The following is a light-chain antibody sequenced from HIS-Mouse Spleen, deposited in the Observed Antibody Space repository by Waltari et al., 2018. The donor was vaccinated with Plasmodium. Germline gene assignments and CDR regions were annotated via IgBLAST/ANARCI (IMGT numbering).Light chain of an antibody. Sequence: SYELTQPPSVSVSPGQTASITCPGDKLGDKYACWYQQKPGQSPVLVIYQDSKRPSGIPERFSASNSGNTATLTISGTQAMDEADYYCQAWDSSTVVFGGGTKLTVL. J-gene: IGLJ2*01. CDR1: KLGDKY. V-gene: IGLV3-1*01. CDR3: QAWDSSTVV. CDR2: QDS.